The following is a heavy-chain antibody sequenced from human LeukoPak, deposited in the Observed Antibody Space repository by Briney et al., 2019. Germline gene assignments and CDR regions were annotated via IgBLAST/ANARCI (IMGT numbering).Heavy chain of an antibody. CDR1: GYTFTSYD. D-gene: IGHD2-2*01. J-gene: IGHJ5*02. V-gene: IGHV1-8*01. CDR3: ARGGGYCSSTSCQGFYWFDP. Sequence: ASVKVSCKASGYTFTSYDINWVRQATGQGLEWMGWMNPNSGDTGYAQKFQGRVTMTRNTSIGTAYMELSSLRSEDTAVYYCARGGGYCSSTSCQGFYWFDPWGQGTLVTVSS. CDR2: MNPNSGDT.